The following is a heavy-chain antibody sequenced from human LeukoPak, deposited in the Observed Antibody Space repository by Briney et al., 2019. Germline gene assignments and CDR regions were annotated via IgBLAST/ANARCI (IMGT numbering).Heavy chain of an antibody. Sequence: PGGSLRLSCAASGFTFSDYSMNWVRQAPGKGLEWISYISSSGDNIYYADSVKGRFTISRDNSKNTLYLQMNSLRAEDTAVYYCAKVGYDSSGYPPAWGQGTLVTVSS. CDR1: GFTFSDYS. CDR3: AKVGYDSSGYPPA. J-gene: IGHJ5*02. V-gene: IGHV3-48*01. D-gene: IGHD3-22*01. CDR2: ISSSGDNI.